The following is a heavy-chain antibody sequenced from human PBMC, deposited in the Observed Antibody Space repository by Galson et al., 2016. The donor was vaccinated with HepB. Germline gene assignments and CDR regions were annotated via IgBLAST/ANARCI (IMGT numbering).Heavy chain of an antibody. D-gene: IGHD3-10*01. CDR3: ARGLGTGVGLDD. J-gene: IGHJ4*02. CDR2: IEGRGNT. Sequence: TLSLTCSVSGMSITVGGYYWTWIRQLPEKGLEWIGSIEGRGNTDYNPSLKSRITISEDTAKNQFSLQVMSVTVADTAVYYCARGLGTGVGLDDWGRGTLVTVSP. CDR1: GMSITVGGYY. V-gene: IGHV4-31*03.